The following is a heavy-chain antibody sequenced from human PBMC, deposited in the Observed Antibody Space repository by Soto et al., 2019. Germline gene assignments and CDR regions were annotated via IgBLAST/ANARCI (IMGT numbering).Heavy chain of an antibody. CDR3: AKRGQVRYFDY. CDR1: GFTFNGYA. D-gene: IGHD3-9*01. V-gene: IGHV3-23*01. Sequence: GGSLRLSCAASGFTFNGYAMTWVRQAPGKGLEWVSEINDGGTSTFCADSVKGRFTISRDNSKNTLYLLMNSLRAEDTAVYYCAKRGQVRYFDYWGQGALVTVSS. CDR2: INDGGTST. J-gene: IGHJ4*02.